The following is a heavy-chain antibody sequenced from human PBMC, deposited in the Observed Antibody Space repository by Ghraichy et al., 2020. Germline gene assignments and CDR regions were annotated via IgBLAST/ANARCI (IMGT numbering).Heavy chain of an antibody. CDR2: IWYDGSNK. D-gene: IGHD3-22*01. J-gene: IGHJ4*02. Sequence: GESLNISCAASGFTFSSYGMHWVRQAPGKGLEWVAVIWYDGSNKYYADSVKGRFTISRDNSKNTLYLQMNSLRAEDTAVYYCARDGVHYYDSSGYPPRNYFDYWGQGTLVTVSS. V-gene: IGHV3-33*01. CDR1: GFTFSSYG. CDR3: ARDGVHYYDSSGYPPRNYFDY.